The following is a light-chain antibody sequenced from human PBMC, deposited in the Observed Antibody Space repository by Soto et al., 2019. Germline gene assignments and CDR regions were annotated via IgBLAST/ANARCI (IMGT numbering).Light chain of an antibody. J-gene: IGKJ1*01. V-gene: IGKV3-20*01. Sequence: EIVLTQSPGTLSLSPGERATLSCRASQSVSNNYLAWYQPKPGQAPRLLIYGASNRANRIPDRFSGSGSGKAFTLTISRLEPEDFAVYYCQQYDSSGTFGQGTTGEIK. CDR1: QSVSNNY. CDR2: GAS. CDR3: QQYDSSGT.